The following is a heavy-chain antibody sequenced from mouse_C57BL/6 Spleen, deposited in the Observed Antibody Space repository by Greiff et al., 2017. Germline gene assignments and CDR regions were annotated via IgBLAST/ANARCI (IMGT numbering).Heavy chain of an antibody. D-gene: IGHD1-1*01. CDR3: ATSYYYGSLAGDY. V-gene: IGHV1-26*01. J-gene: IGHJ2*01. CDR1: GYTFTDYY. CDR2: INPNNGGT. Sequence: EVKLQQSGPELVKPGASVKISCKASGYTFTDYYMNWVKQSHGKSLEWIGDINPNNGGTSYNQKFKGKATLTVDKSSSTAYMELRSLTSEDSAVYYCATSYYYGSLAGDYWGQGTTLTVSS.